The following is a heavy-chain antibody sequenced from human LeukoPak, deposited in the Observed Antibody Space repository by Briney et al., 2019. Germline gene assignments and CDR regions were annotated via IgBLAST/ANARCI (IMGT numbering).Heavy chain of an antibody. J-gene: IGHJ3*02. CDR2: INHSGST. D-gene: IGHD6-13*01. CDR3: ARAGQKSARSFSSRRAFDI. CDR1: GGSFSGYY. V-gene: IGHV4-34*01. Sequence: SETLSLTCAVYGGSFSGYYWSWIRQPPGKGLEWIGEINHSGSTNYNPSLKSRVTISVDTSKNQFSLKLSSATAADTAVYYCARAGQKSARSFSSRRAFDIWGQGTMVTVSS.